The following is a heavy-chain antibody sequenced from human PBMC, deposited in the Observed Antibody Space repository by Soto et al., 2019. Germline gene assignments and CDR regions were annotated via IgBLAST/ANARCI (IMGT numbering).Heavy chain of an antibody. CDR1: GFTVSSYE. D-gene: IGHD3-22*01. CDR2: ITNSGSSI. V-gene: IGHV3-48*03. Sequence: PGGSLRLSCAASGFTVSSYEMNWVRQAPGKGLEWVSYITNSGSSIYFADSVKGRFTISRDNAKNSLYLQMNSLRAEDTAIYYCAGVGYYDDSSGVTLLHYYYYAMHVWGLGTPVTVYS. CDR3: AGVGYYDDSSGVTLLHYYYYAMHV. J-gene: IGHJ6*02.